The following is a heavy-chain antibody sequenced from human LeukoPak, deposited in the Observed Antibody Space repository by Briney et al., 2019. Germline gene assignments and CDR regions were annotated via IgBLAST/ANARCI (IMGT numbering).Heavy chain of an antibody. CDR3: ARYRSSSGIDY. CDR2: IYTSGST. V-gene: IGHV4-59*10. D-gene: IGHD6-6*01. J-gene: IGHJ4*02. CDR1: GGSFSGYY. Sequence: SETLSLTCAVYGGSFSGYYWSWIRQPAGKGLEWIGRIYTSGSTNYNPSLKSRVTMSVDTSKNQFSLKLSSVTAADTAVYYCARYRSSSGIDYWGQGTLVTVSS.